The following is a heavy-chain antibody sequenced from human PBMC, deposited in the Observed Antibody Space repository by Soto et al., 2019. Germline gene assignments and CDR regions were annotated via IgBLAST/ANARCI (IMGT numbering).Heavy chain of an antibody. CDR2: ISAYNGNT. CDR1: GYTFTRYG. CDR3: APYYYDSSGYIYWFDP. Sequence: QVQLVQSEAEVKKPGASVKVSCKASGYTFTRYGFSWVRQAPGQGLAWMGWISAYNGNTNYAQNFQGRVTMTTDTSTSTVYMELRSLRSDDTAVYYCAPYYYDSSGYIYWFDPWGQGTLVTVSS. V-gene: IGHV1-18*01. D-gene: IGHD3-22*01. J-gene: IGHJ5*02.